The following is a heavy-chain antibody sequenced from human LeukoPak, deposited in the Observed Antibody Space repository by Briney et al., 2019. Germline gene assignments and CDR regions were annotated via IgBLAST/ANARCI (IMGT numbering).Heavy chain of an antibody. V-gene: IGHV3-21*01. D-gene: IGHD6-6*01. CDR2: IGSSSSHI. CDR3: ARDQDSSSSGFDY. Sequence: GGSLRLSCAASGFTFSSYAMSWVRQAPGKGLEWVSSIGSSSSHIYYADSVKGRFTISRDNSKNSLHLQMNSLRAEDTAVYYCARDQDSSSSGFDYWGQGTLVTVSS. CDR1: GFTFSSYA. J-gene: IGHJ4*02.